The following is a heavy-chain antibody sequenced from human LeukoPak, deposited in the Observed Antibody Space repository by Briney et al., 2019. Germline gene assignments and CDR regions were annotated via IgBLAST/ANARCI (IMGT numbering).Heavy chain of an antibody. CDR3: AREDY. CDR1: GFTFSSYS. V-gene: IGHV4-30-4*08. J-gene: IGHJ4*02. Sequence: LRLSCAASGFTFSSYSMNWVRQAPGKGLEWIGYIYYSGSTYYNPSLKSRVTISVDTSKNQFSLKLSSVTAADTAVYYCAREDYWGQGTLVTVSS. CDR2: IYYSGST.